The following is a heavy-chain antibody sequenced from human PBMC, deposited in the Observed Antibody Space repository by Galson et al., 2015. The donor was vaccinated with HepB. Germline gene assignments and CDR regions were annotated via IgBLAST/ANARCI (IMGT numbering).Heavy chain of an antibody. CDR3: AKRGSEEGTPPDAFDI. Sequence: SGAEVKKPGESLRLSCAASGFTFSSYAMSWVRQAPGKGLEWVSAISGSGGSTYYADSVKGRFTISRDNSKNTLYLQMNSLRAEDTAVYYCAKRGSEEGTPPDAFDIWGQGTMVTVSS. D-gene: IGHD3-16*01. CDR2: ISGSGGST. CDR1: GFTFSSYA. V-gene: IGHV3-23*01. J-gene: IGHJ3*02.